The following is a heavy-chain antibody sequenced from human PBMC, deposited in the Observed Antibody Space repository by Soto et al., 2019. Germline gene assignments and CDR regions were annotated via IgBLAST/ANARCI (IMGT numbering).Heavy chain of an antibody. J-gene: IGHJ3*01. CDR1: GGTFSSYV. CDR2: ITPIFNTA. D-gene: IGHD5-18*01. CDR3: ARLLRIQLWKNAFDL. Sequence: SVKVSCKASGGTFSSYVVSWVRQAPGQGLEWMGGITPIFNTANYAQKFQGRVTITANESTSTAFMELSSLRSEDTAAYFCARLLRIQLWKNAFDLWGQGTMVTVSS. V-gene: IGHV1-69*13.